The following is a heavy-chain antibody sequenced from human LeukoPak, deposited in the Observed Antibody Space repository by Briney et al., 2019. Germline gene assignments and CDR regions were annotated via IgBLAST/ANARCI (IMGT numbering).Heavy chain of an antibody. CDR3: TRDTPAALLFDY. V-gene: IGHV3-48*04. Sequence: PGGSLRLSCAASGSIFSSYSMNWVRQAPGKGLEWVSYISSSSSTIYYADSVKGRFTISRDNAKKSLYLQMNSLRGEDTAVYYCTRDTPAALLFDYWGQGTLVTVSS. J-gene: IGHJ4*02. D-gene: IGHD2-2*01. CDR1: GSIFSSYS. CDR2: ISSSSSTI.